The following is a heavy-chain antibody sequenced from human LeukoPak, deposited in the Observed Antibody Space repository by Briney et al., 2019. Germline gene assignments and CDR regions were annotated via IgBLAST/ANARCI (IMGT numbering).Heavy chain of an antibody. D-gene: IGHD3-10*01. J-gene: IGHJ4*02. CDR3: RCVVRGVRTQRDY. V-gene: IGHV4-34*03. Sequence: PSETLSLTCAVYGGSFSGYYWNWIRQPPGKGLEWIGEINHSGNTNYNPSLKSRVTISVDTSKNQFSLKLSSVTAADTAVYYCRCVVRGVRTQRDYWGQGTLVTVSS. CDR2: INHSGNT. CDR1: GGSFSGYY.